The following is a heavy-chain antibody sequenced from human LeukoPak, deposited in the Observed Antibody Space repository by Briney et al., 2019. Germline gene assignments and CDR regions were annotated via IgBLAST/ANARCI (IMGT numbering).Heavy chain of an antibody. J-gene: IGHJ4*02. CDR2: INPNSGGT. CDR1: GCTFTGYY. CDR3: ARDLFQYYYGSGSYLDY. Sequence: ASVKVSCKASGCTFTGYYMHWVRQAPGQGLEWMGWINPNSGGTNYAQKFQGRVTMTRDTSISTAYMELSRLRSDDTAVYYCARDLFQYYYGSGSYLDYWGQGTLVTVSS. V-gene: IGHV1-2*02. D-gene: IGHD3-10*01.